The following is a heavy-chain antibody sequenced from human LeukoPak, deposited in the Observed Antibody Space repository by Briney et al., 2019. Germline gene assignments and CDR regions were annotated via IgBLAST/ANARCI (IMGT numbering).Heavy chain of an antibody. CDR1: GGSISSGGYY. J-gene: IGHJ4*02. CDR2: IYYSGST. D-gene: IGHD3-22*01. V-gene: IGHV4-31*03. CDR3: ARKGHYYDSSGYYGY. Sequence: SQTLSLTCTVSGGSISSGGYYWSWIRQHPGKGLEWIGYIYYSGSTYYNPSLKSRVTISVDTSKNQFSLKLSSVTAADTAVYYCARKGHYYDSSGYYGYWGQGTLVTVSS.